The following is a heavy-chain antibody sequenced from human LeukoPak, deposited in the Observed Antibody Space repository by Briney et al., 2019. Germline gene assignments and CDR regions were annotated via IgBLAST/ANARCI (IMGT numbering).Heavy chain of an antibody. CDR3: ARRGKWELLGFDY. CDR2: IYYSGST. CDR1: GGSISSSSYY. D-gene: IGHD1-26*01. Sequence: SETLSLTCTVSGGSISSSSYYWGWIRQPPGKGLEWIGSIYYSGSTYYNPSLKSRVTISVDTSKNQFSLKLSSVTAADTAVYYCARRGKWELLGFDYWGQGTLVTVSS. V-gene: IGHV4-39*01. J-gene: IGHJ4*02.